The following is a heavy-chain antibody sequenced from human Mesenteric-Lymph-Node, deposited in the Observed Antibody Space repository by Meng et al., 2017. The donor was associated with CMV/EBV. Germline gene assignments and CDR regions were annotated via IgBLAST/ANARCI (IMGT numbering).Heavy chain of an antibody. V-gene: IGHV3-33*01. D-gene: IGHD3-3*01. Sequence: GGSLRLSCAASGFTFSSYGMHWVRQAPGKGLEWVAVIWYDGSNKYYADSVKGRFTISRDNSKNTLYLQMNSLRAEDTAVYYCARDLRDYDFWSGYYRSAYYYYGMDVWGQGTTVTVSS. CDR1: GFTFSSYG. CDR2: IWYDGSNK. J-gene: IGHJ6*02. CDR3: ARDLRDYDFWSGYYRSAYYYYGMDV.